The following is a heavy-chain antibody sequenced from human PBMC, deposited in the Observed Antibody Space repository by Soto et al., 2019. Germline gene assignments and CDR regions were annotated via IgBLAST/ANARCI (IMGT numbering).Heavy chain of an antibody. CDR2: ISGSDGTT. J-gene: IGHJ3*02. V-gene: IGHV3-23*01. Sequence: PGGSLRLSCAASGLTFSSYAMTWVRQAPGKGLEWVSSISGSDGTTYYADSVKGRFTISRDNSKNTLYLQMNSLRAEDTAVYYCAKYCGGDCYNVFDIWGQGTMVTVSS. D-gene: IGHD2-21*02. CDR1: GLTFSSYA. CDR3: AKYCGGDCYNVFDI.